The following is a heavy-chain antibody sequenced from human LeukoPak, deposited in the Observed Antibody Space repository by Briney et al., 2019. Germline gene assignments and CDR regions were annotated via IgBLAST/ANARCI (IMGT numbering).Heavy chain of an antibody. CDR1: GFTFSSYA. CDR2: ISGSGGST. D-gene: IGHD6-19*01. Sequence: PGGSLRLSCAASGFTFSSYAMSWVRQAPGKGLEWVSAISGSGGSTYYADSVKGRFTISGDNSKNTLYPQMNSLRAEDTAVYYCAKGGEAASGWYYFDYWGQGTLVTVSS. J-gene: IGHJ4*02. V-gene: IGHV3-23*01. CDR3: AKGGEAASGWYYFDY.